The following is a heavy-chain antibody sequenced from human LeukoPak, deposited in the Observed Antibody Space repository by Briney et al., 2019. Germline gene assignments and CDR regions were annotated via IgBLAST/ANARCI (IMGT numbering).Heavy chain of an antibody. J-gene: IGHJ3*02. CDR1: GGSISRYY. CDR3: ARVLTGTTYGAFDI. CDR2: IYYSGST. D-gene: IGHD1-20*01. Sequence: SETLSLTCTVSGGSISRYYWSWIRQPPGKGLEWIGYIYYSGSTNYNPSLKSRVTISVDTSKNQFSLKLSSVTAADTAVYYCARVLTGTTYGAFDIWGQGTMVTVSS. V-gene: IGHV4-59*01.